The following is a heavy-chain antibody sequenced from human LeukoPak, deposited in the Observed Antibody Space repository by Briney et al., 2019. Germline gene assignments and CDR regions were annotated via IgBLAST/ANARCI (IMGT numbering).Heavy chain of an antibody. D-gene: IGHD6-13*01. J-gene: IGHJ4*02. CDR1: GFTFDDYA. V-gene: IGHV3-9*01. Sequence: SLRLSCAASGFTFDDYAMHWVRQAPGKGLEWVSGISWNSGSIGYADSVKGRFTISRDNAKNSLYLQMNSLRAEDTALYYCAKGPIAAAGVFDYWGQGTLVTVSS. CDR2: ISWNSGSI. CDR3: AKGPIAAAGVFDY.